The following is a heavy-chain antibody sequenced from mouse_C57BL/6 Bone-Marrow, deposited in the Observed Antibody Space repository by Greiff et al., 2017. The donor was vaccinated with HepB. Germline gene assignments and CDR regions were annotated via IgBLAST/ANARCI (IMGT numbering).Heavy chain of an antibody. CDR3: ASPSYYREAWFAY. CDR1: GFTFSSYA. CDR2: ISDGGSYT. V-gene: IGHV5-4*03. Sequence: EVKLVESGGGLVKPGGSLKLSCAASGFTFSSYAMSSVRQTPEKRLEWVATISDGGSYTYYPDNVKGRFTISRDNAKNNLYLQMSHLKSEDTAMYYCASPSYYREAWFAYWGQGTLVTVSA. D-gene: IGHD2-14*01. J-gene: IGHJ3*01.